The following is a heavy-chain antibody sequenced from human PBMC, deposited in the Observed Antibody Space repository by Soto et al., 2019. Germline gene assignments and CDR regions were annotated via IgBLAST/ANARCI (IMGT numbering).Heavy chain of an antibody. CDR3: AKDLYSNYGDAFDI. Sequence: GGSLRLSCAASGFTFSSYGMHWVRQATGKGLEWVSAIGTAGDTYYPGSVKGRFTISRENAKNSLYLQMNSLRAEDTALYYCAKDLYSNYGDAFDIWGQGTMVTVSS. CDR1: GFTFSSYG. CDR2: IGTAGDT. D-gene: IGHD4-4*01. J-gene: IGHJ3*02. V-gene: IGHV3-13*01.